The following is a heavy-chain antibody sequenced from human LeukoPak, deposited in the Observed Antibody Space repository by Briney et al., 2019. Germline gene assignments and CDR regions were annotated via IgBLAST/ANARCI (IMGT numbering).Heavy chain of an antibody. CDR3: ASRISVHYYDSRYPDEYNWFDP. CDR1: GGSFSGYY. CDR2: INHSGST. Sequence: SETLSLTCAVYGGSFSGYYWSWIRQPPGKGLEWIGEINHSGSTNYNPPLKSRVTISVDTSKNQFSLKLSSVTAADTAVYYCASRISVHYYDSRYPDEYNWFDPWGQGTLVTVSS. J-gene: IGHJ5*02. D-gene: IGHD3-22*01. V-gene: IGHV4-34*01.